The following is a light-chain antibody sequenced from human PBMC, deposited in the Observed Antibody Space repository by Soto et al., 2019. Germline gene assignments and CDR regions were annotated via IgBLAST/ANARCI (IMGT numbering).Light chain of an antibody. CDR2: GAS. J-gene: IGKJ5*01. CDR1: QSIVTN. V-gene: IGKV3-15*01. CDR3: QQYNNWPPRAT. Sequence: EVVMTQSPATLSVSPGERATLSCRANQSIVTNLAWYQQKPGQAPRLLIYGASTRATGIPARFSGSGFGTDFTLTISSLQSEDSAVYYCQQYNNWPPRATFGQGTRLAIK.